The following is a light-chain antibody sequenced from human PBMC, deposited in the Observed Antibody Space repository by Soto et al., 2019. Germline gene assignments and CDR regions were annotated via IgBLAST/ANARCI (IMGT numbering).Light chain of an antibody. CDR1: SSDIGGYNY. CDR2: EVS. V-gene: IGLV2-14*01. J-gene: IGLJ1*01. CDR3: CSYTSSASLYV. Sequence: QSVLTQPASVSGSPGQSITISCTGTSSDIGGYNYVSWYQQVPGKAPKLVIYEVSNRPSGVSNRFSGSKSGNTASLTISVLLAEDEADYYCCSYTSSASLYVFGTGTKVTVL.